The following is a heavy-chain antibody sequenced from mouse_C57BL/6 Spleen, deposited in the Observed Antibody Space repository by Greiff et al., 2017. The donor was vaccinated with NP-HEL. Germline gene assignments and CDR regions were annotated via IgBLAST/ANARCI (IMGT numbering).Heavy chain of an antibody. D-gene: IGHD4-1*01. V-gene: IGHV1-26*01. CDR3: ARITDWDGAY. CDR1: GYTFTDYY. CDR2: INPNNGGT. J-gene: IGHJ3*01. Sequence: EVQLQQSGPELVKPGASVKISCKASGYTFTDYYMYWVKQSHGKSLEWIGDINPNNGGTSYNQKFKGKATLTVDKSSSTAYMELRSLTSEDSAVYYCARITDWDGAYWGQGTLVTVSA.